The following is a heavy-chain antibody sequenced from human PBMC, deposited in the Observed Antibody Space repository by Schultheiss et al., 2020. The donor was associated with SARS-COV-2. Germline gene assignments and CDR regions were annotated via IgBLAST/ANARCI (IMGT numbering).Heavy chain of an antibody. CDR2: ISYDGSNK. D-gene: IGHD6-19*01. CDR1: GFTFSSYG. V-gene: IGHV3-33*05. J-gene: IGHJ4*02. CDR3: ARFKVAVAGIDY. Sequence: GGSLRLSCAASGFTFSSYGMHWVRQAPGKGLEWVAVISYDGSNKYYADSVKGRFTISRDNSKNSLYLQMNSLRAEDTAVYYCARFKVAVAGIDYWGQGTLVTVSS.